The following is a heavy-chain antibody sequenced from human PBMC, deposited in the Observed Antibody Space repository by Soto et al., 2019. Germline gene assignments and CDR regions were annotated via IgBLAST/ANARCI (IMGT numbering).Heavy chain of an antibody. Sequence: SVKGSCKASGGTFSSDTISWVRQAPGQGLEWMGRIIPILGIANYAQKFQGRVTITADKSTSTAYMELSSLRSEDTAVYYCARWRITRHYYYMDVWGKGTTVTVSS. CDR1: GGTFSSDT. V-gene: IGHV1-69*02. J-gene: IGHJ6*03. D-gene: IGHD3-16*01. CDR3: ARWRITRHYYYMDV. CDR2: IIPILGIA.